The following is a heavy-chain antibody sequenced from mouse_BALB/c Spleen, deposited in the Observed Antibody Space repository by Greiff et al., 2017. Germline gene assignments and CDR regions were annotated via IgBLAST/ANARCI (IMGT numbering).Heavy chain of an antibody. J-gene: IGHJ4*01. CDR3: TRGSGNYGYYYAMDD. Sequence: QVQLQQSGAELVRPGASVTLSCKASGYTFTDYEMHWVKQTPVHGLEWIGAIDPETGGTAYNQKFKGKATLTADKSSSTAYMALRSLTSEDSAVYYCTRGSGNYGYYYAMDDRGQGPSVTVSS. CDR1: GYTFTDYE. D-gene: IGHD2-1*01. V-gene: IGHV1-15*01. CDR2: IDPETGGT.